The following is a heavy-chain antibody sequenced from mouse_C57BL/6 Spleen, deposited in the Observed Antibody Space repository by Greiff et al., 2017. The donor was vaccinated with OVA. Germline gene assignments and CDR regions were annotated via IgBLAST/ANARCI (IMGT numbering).Heavy chain of an antibody. D-gene: IGHD2-5*01. J-gene: IGHJ2*01. Sequence: VQLQQPGAELVKPGASVKLSCKASGYTFSSYWMHWVKQRPGRGLEWIGRIDPYSGGTKYNEKVKSKATLTVDKPSSTAYMQLSSLTSEDTAVYYCARDSNYYFDYWGQGTTLTVSS. V-gene: IGHV1-72*01. CDR1: GYTFSSYW. CDR2: IDPYSGGT. CDR3: ARDSNYYFDY.